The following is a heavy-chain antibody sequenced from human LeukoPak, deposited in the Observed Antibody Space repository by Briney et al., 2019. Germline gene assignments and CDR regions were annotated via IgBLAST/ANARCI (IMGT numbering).Heavy chain of an antibody. CDR1: GGSISSYY. Sequence: SQTLSLTCTVSGGSISSYYWSWIRQPPGKGLEWIGYINYSGGPNYNPSLKSRVSISVDTSKNQFSLKLTSVTAADTAVYYCARVGYYYGSSGYFAFDIWGQGTMVTVSS. D-gene: IGHD3-22*01. V-gene: IGHV4-59*01. CDR2: INYSGGP. CDR3: ARVGYYYGSSGYFAFDI. J-gene: IGHJ3*02.